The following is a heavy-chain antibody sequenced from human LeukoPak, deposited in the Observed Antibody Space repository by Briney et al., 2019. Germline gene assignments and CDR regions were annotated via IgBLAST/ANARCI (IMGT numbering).Heavy chain of an antibody. CDR2: IIPIFGTA. D-gene: IGHD6-13*01. CDR1: GGTFSSYA. CDR3: ARGRQLVYSFDY. V-gene: IGHV1-69*13. Sequence: ASVTVSCKASGGTFSSYAISWVRQAPGQGLEWMGGIIPIFGTANYAQKFQGRVTITADESTSTAYMELSSLRSEDTAVYYCARGRQLVYSFDYWGQGTLVTVSS. J-gene: IGHJ4*02.